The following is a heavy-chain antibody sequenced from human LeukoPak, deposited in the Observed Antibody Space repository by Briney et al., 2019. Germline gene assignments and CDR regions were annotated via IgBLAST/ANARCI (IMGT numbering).Heavy chain of an antibody. V-gene: IGHV3-23*01. J-gene: IGHJ4*02. CDR2: ISGSGGST. CDR3: AKDDRIQTRRYSYNY. Sequence: PGGSLRLSCAASGFTFSSYAMSWVHQAPGEGLEWVSVISGSGGSTDYADSVKGRFTISRDNSKNTLYLQMNSLRAEGTAVYYCAKDDRIQTRRYSYNYWGQGTLVTVSS. CDR1: GFTFSSYA. D-gene: IGHD5-18*01.